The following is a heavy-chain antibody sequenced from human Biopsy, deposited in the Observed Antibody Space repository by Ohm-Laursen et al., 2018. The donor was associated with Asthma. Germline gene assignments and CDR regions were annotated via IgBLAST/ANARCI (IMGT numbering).Heavy chain of an antibody. D-gene: IGHD2/OR15-2a*01. CDR3: ATHYGLLGWSPSDS. CDR2: TYYGGTT. Sequence: PSETLSLTCTVSGGSISSSHFQWGWIRQPPGKGLEWIGNTYYGGTTYYNPSLKSRVTMSIDSSKNQLSLKLTSVTAADTAVYFCATHYGLLGWSPSDSWGQGTLVTVSS. V-gene: IGHV4-39*01. CDR1: GGSISSSHFQ. J-gene: IGHJ4*02.